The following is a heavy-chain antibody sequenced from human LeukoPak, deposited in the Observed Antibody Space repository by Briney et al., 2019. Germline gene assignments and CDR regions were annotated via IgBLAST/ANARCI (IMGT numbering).Heavy chain of an antibody. V-gene: IGHV1-46*01. J-gene: IGHJ4*02. CDR3: ARGGDIVVVPAAYDY. CDR2: INPSGGST. Sequence: INPSGGSTSYAQKFQGRVTMTRDTSTSTVYMELSSLRSEDTAVYYCARGGDIVVVPAAYDYWGQGTLVTVSS. D-gene: IGHD2-2*01.